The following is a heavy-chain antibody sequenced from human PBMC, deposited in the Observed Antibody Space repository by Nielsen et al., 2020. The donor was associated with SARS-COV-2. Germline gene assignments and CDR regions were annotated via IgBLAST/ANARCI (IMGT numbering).Heavy chain of an antibody. V-gene: IGHV3-23*03. J-gene: IGHJ3*01. D-gene: IGHD2-8*01. CDR2: IYSGVNST. Sequence: GESLKISCAASGFAFSSYVMTWVRQAPGKGLEWVSIIYSGVNSTYYADSVKGRFTVSRDNSNNTVYLQMNSLRAEDTAVYYCARSLVPYDAFDVWGQGTMVTVSS. CDR1: GFAFSSYV. CDR3: ARSLVPYDAFDV.